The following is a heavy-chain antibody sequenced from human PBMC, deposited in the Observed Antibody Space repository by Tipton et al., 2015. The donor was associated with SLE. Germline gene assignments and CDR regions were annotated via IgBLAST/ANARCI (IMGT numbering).Heavy chain of an antibody. CDR3: ARVRAGVRVLEWSGWGSPESYYYMDV. V-gene: IGHV4-4*07. J-gene: IGHJ6*03. Sequence: TLSLTCTVSDGSISDYYWTWIRQPAGKGLEWIGRVYGRGSTNFNPSLKSRVTMSLDMSKNQFSLNLSSATAADTAIYYCARVRAGVRVLEWSGWGSPESYYYMDVWGEGTTVTVSS. CDR2: VYGRGST. D-gene: IGHD3-3*01. CDR1: DGSISDYY.